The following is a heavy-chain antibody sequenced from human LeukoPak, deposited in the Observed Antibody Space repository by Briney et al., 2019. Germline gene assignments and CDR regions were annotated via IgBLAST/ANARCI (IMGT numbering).Heavy chain of an antibody. CDR3: ARDTSSPEYYYDSSGYRADAFDI. J-gene: IGHJ3*02. V-gene: IGHV1-69*04. D-gene: IGHD3-22*01. CDR2: IIPILGIA. CDR1: GGTFSSYA. Sequence: GASVKVSCKASGGTFSSYAISWVRQAPGQGLEWMGRIIPILGIANYAQKFQGRVTITADKSTSTAYMELSSLRSEDTAVYYCARDTSSPEYYYDSSGYRADAFDIWGQGTMVTVSS.